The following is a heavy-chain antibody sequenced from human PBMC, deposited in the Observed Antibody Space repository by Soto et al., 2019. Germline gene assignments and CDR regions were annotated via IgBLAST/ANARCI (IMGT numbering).Heavy chain of an antibody. CDR1: GGSVIAYY. CDR3: ARMNHDSWSALDQ. Sequence: PSETLSLTCTVSGGSVIAYYLTWFRQAPGRGREYIGYVYYSGSTDYSPSLRGRVTTSVDRSTNQFSLNLASATAADTAVYYCARMNHDSWSALDQWGQRIQVTVSS. J-gene: IGHJ4*02. V-gene: IGHV4-59*02. CDR2: VYYSGST. D-gene: IGHD3-3*01.